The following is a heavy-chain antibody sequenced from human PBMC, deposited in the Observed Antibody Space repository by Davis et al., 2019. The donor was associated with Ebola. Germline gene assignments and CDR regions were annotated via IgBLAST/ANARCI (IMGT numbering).Heavy chain of an antibody. Sequence: PSETLSLTCTVSGGSISSYFWTWIRQPAGKGLEWIGRIYTSGSTKYNPSLKSRVTMSVDTSKNQFSLNLSSVTAADTAVYYCARYDYSNNWFDPWGQGTLVTVSS. CDR3: ARYDYSNNWFDP. J-gene: IGHJ5*02. D-gene: IGHD4-11*01. CDR1: GGSISSYF. V-gene: IGHV4-4*07. CDR2: IYTSGST.